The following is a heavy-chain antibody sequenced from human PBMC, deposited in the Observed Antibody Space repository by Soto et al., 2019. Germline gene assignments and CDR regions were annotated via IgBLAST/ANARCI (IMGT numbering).Heavy chain of an antibody. J-gene: IGHJ6*02. Sequence: ASVKVSCKASGYTFTSYGISWVRQAPGQGLEWMGWIRAYNGNTNYAQKLQGRVTMTTDTSTSTAYMELRSLRSDDTAVYYCARRSRDRGYYYGMDVWGQGTTVTVSS. CDR1: GYTFTSYG. CDR3: ARRSRDRGYYYGMDV. CDR2: IRAYNGNT. D-gene: IGHD1-26*01. V-gene: IGHV1-18*01.